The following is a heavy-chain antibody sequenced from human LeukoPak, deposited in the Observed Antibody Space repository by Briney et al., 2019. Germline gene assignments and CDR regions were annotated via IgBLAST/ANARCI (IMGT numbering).Heavy chain of an antibody. CDR2: IDTSGRYV. J-gene: IGHJ3*02. CDR1: GFPFSTFG. Sequence: GRSLRLSCAASGFPFSTFGMNWVRQAPGKGLEWVSFIDTSGRYVYYGDSVKGRFTISRDNAKNLLFLQMNGLRAEDTALYYCARGRSITLLRGVAMSDGFDIWGQGAMVAVSS. CDR3: ARGRSITLLRGVAMSDGFDI. D-gene: IGHD3-10*01. V-gene: IGHV3-21*06.